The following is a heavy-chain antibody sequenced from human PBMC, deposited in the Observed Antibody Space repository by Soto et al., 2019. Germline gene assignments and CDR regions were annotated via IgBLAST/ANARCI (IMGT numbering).Heavy chain of an antibody. Sequence: QLQLQESGPGLVKPSETLSLTCTVSGGSISSSSYYWGWIRQPPGKGLEWIGSIYYSGSTYYNPSLKGRVTISVDTSKNQFSLKLSSVTAADTAVYYCARQPAVAPYGWFDPWGQGTLVTVSS. CDR3: ARQPAVAPYGWFDP. D-gene: IGHD2-2*01. J-gene: IGHJ5*02. CDR1: GGSISSSSYY. V-gene: IGHV4-39*01. CDR2: IYYSGST.